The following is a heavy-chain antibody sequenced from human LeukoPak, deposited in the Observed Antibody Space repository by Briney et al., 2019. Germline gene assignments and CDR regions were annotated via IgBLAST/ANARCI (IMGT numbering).Heavy chain of an antibody. Sequence: GGSLRLSCAASGFIFSAYEMSWVRQAPGKGLEWVSVIYSGGSTYYADSVKGRFTISRDNSKNTLYLQMNSLRAEDTAVYYCARDKPDCSGGSCYGSYGMDVWGQGTTVTVSS. V-gene: IGHV3-53*01. D-gene: IGHD2-15*01. J-gene: IGHJ6*02. CDR3: ARDKPDCSGGSCYGSYGMDV. CDR2: IYSGGST. CDR1: GFIFSAYE.